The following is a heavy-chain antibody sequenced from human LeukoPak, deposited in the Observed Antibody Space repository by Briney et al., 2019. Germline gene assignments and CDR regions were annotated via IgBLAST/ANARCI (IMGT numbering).Heavy chain of an antibody. D-gene: IGHD2-2*01. V-gene: IGHV1-2*02. J-gene: IGHJ5*02. CDR3: ARGGYCSSTSCVDWFDP. CDR2: INPNSGGT. Sequence: ASVKVSCKASGYTFTGYYMHLVRQAPGQGLEWMGWINPNSGGTNYAQKFQGRVTMTRDTSISTAYMELSRLRSDDTAVYYCARGGYCSSTSCVDWFDPWGQGTLVTVSS. CDR1: GYTFTGYY.